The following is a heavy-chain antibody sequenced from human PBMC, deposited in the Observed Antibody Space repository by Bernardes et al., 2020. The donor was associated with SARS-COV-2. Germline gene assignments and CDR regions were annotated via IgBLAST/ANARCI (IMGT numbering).Heavy chain of an antibody. V-gene: IGHV3-21*01. Sequence: GGSLRLSCAASGFTFSSYAMNWVRQVPGKGLEWVSCISGSYTFYADSVRGRFTISRDDSKNSLYLQMNSLRAEDTAVYYCARPSPSSPMAVPGSDYWGQGTLVTVSS. CDR2: ISGSYT. J-gene: IGHJ4*02. CDR1: GFTFSSYA. D-gene: IGHD6-19*01. CDR3: ARPSPSSPMAVPGSDY.